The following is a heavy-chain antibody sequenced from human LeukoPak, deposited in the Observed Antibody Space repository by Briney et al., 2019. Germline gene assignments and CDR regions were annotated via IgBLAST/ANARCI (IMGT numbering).Heavy chain of an antibody. J-gene: IGHJ4*02. Sequence: SETLSLTCTASGGSISSSSYYWGWIRQPPGKGLEWIGSIYYSGSTYYNPSLKSRVTISVDTSKNQFSLKLSSVTAADTAVYYCARHGVSDYWGQGTLVTVSS. D-gene: IGHD3-16*01. V-gene: IGHV4-39*01. CDR1: GGSISSSSYY. CDR3: ARHGVSDY. CDR2: IYYSGST.